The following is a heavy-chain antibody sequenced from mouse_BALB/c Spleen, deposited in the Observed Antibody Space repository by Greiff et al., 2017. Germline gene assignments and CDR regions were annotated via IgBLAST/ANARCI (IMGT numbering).Heavy chain of an antibody. Sequence: QVQLQQSGAELAKPGASVKMSCKASGYTFTSYWMHWVKQRPGQGLEWIGYINPSTGYTEYNQKFKDKATLTADKSSRTAYMQLSSLTSEDSAVYYCASGDRVWFAYWGQGTLVTVSA. CDR3: ASGDRVWFAY. CDR2: INPSTGYT. D-gene: IGHD2-14*01. CDR1: GYTFTSYW. J-gene: IGHJ3*01. V-gene: IGHV1-7*01.